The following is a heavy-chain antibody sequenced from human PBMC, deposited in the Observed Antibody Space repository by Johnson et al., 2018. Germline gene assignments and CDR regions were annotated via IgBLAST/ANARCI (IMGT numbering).Heavy chain of an antibody. Sequence: KGLEWVSAIGTAGDTYYPDSGKGRFTISRENAKNSLYLQMNSLRAGDTAVYYCARASKGYYYMDVWGKGTTVTVSS. J-gene: IGHJ6*03. V-gene: IGHV3-13*01. D-gene: IGHD2-2*01. CDR3: ARASKGYYYMDV. CDR2: IGTAGDT.